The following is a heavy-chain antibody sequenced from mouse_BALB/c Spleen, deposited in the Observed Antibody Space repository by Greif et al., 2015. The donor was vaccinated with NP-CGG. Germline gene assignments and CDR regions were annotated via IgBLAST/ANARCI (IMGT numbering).Heavy chain of an antibody. V-gene: IGHV5-6-3*01. D-gene: IGHD4-1*01. CDR1: GFTFSSYG. CDR2: INSNGGST. J-gene: IGHJ3*01. Sequence: EVMLVESGGGLVQPGGSLKLSCAASGFTFSSYGMSWVRQTPDKRLELVATINSNGGSTYYPDSVKGRFTISRDNAKNTLYLQMSSLKSEDTAMYYCARRSNWDIAWFAYWGQGTLVTVSA. CDR3: ARRSNWDIAWFAY.